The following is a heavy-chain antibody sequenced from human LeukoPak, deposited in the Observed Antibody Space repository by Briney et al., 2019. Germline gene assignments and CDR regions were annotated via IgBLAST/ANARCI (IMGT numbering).Heavy chain of an antibody. CDR3: ASALLWFGELIYFHH. V-gene: IGHV4-39*01. CDR1: GGSISSSSYY. CDR2: IFYSGST. J-gene: IGHJ1*01. Sequence: PSETLSLTCTVSGGSISSSSYYWGWIRQPPGKGLEWIGSIFYSGSTFYNTSLKSRVTVSVDTSKNQFSLKLSSVTAADTAVYYCASALLWFGELIYFHHWGQGTLVTVSS. D-gene: IGHD3-10*01.